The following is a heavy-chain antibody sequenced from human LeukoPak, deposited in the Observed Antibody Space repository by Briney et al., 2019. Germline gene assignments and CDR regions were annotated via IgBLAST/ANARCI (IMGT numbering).Heavy chain of an antibody. Sequence: ASVKVSCKASGYTFTSYDINWVRQATGQGLEWMGWMNPNSGNTGYAQKFQGRVTMTRNTSISTAYMELSSLRSEDTAVYYCARVPDGDDPLAFDIWGQGTVVTVSS. CDR2: MNPNSGNT. CDR3: ARVPDGDDPLAFDI. D-gene: IGHD4-17*01. J-gene: IGHJ3*02. V-gene: IGHV1-8*01. CDR1: GYTFTSYD.